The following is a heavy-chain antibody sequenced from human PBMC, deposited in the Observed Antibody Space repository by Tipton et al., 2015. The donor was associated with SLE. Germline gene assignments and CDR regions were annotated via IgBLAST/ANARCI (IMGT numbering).Heavy chain of an antibody. CDR2: MQYSGAS. V-gene: IGHV4-59*01. CDR1: GGSIINKH. J-gene: IGHJ4*02. CDR3: ARFAYCGTGCYYHFDQ. Sequence: GLVKPSETLSLTCTVSGGSIINKHWSWIRQSPGKGLEFIAYMQYSGASNYNPSLKSRVAISIDTSKNQFSLKLYSVTTADTAIYYCARFAYCGTGCYYHFDQWGQGNLVTVSS. D-gene: IGHD2-21*01.